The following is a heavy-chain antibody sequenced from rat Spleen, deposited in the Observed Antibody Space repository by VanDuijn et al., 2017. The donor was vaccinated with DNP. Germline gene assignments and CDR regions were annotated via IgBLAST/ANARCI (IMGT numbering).Heavy chain of an antibody. CDR2: ISYSGRT. D-gene: IGHD4-1*01. CDR3: VRWVRALDY. J-gene: IGHJ2*01. Sequence: EVQLQESGPGLVKPSQSLSLTCSVTGSSITSNYWGWIRQFPGNKMEYVGHISYSGRTNYNPSLKRRISITRDTSKNQFFLQLNSVTTEDTATYYCVRWVRALDYWGQGVMVTVSS. V-gene: IGHV3-1*01. CDR1: GSSITSNY.